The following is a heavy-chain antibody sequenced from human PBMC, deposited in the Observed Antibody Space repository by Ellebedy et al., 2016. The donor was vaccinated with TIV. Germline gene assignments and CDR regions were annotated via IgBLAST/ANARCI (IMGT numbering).Heavy chain of an antibody. Sequence: AASVKVSCKVSGYRLTELTRHWARQAPGKGLEWLGGFDPANRKPPHAPTFQGRLTMTDDTSTDTAYLELSSLTSDDTAIDYCATSRALFSSGYYAYFDFWGQGTLVSVSS. V-gene: IGHV1-24*01. D-gene: IGHD3-22*01. J-gene: IGHJ4*02. CDR2: FDPANRKP. CDR3: ATSRALFSSGYYAYFDF. CDR1: GYRLTELT.